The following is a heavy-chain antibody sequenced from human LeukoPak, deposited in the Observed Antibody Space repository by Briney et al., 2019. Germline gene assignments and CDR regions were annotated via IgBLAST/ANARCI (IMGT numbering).Heavy chain of an antibody. CDR2: IYSSGHT. Sequence: SETLSLTCTVSGGSISSYYWSWIRQPAGKGLEWIGRIYSSGHTNYNPSLRGRVTISVDTSKNQFSLKVNSVTAADTAVYYCARHPFSDGFDIWGQGTMVTVSS. CDR1: GGSISSYY. V-gene: IGHV4-4*07. J-gene: IGHJ3*02. CDR3: ARHPFSDGFDI.